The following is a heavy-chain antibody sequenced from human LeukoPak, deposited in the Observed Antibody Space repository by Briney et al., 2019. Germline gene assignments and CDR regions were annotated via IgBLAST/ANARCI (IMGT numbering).Heavy chain of an antibody. CDR1: GYTFTSYD. Sequence: GASVKVSCKASGYTFTSYDINWVRQATGRGLEWMGWMNPNSGNTGYAQKFQGRVTMTRNTSISTAYMELSSLRSEDTAVYYCARGRRTEYYYDSSGYYRNWGQGTLVTVSS. CDR3: ARGRRTEYYYDSSGYYRN. CDR2: MNPNSGNT. V-gene: IGHV1-8*01. D-gene: IGHD3-22*01. J-gene: IGHJ4*02.